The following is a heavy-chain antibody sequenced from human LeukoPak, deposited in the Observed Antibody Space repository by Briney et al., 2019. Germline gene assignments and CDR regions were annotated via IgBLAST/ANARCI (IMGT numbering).Heavy chain of an antibody. CDR3: AKMWSSSSSLDY. CDR1: GFTFSSYG. J-gene: IGHJ4*02. Sequence: PGGSLRLSCAASGFTFSSYGMHWVRQAPGKGLEWVAVISYDGSNKYYADSVKGRFTVSRDNSKNTLYLQMNSLRAEDTAVYYCAKMWSSSSSLDYWGQGTLVTVPS. V-gene: IGHV3-30*18. D-gene: IGHD6-6*01. CDR2: ISYDGSNK.